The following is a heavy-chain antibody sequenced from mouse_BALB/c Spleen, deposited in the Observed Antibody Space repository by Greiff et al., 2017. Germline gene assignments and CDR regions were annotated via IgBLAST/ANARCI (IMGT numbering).Heavy chain of an antibody. J-gene: IGHJ3*01. CDR2: ISSGGSYT. CDR1: GFTFSSYG. V-gene: IGHV5-6*01. D-gene: IGHD1-1*01. CDR3: ARPHYYGSSMFAY. Sequence: EVQRVESGGDLVKPGGSLKLSCAASGFTFSSYGMSWVRQTPDNRLEWVATISSGGSYTYYPDSVKGRFTISRDNAKNTLYLQMTSLRSEDTAMYYCARPHYYGSSMFAYWGQGTLVTVSA.